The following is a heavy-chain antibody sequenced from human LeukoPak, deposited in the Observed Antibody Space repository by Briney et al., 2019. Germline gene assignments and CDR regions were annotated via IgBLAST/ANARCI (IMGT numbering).Heavy chain of an antibody. J-gene: IGHJ4*02. CDR1: GGTFSSYA. D-gene: IGHD6-13*01. CDR3: VRDPGITAAPY. V-gene: IGHV1-69*04. CDR2: IIPILGIA. Sequence: EASVKVSCKASGGTFSSYAISWVRQAPGQGLEWMGRIIPILGIANYAQKFQGRVTITADKSTSTAYMELSSLRSDDTAMYYCVRDPGITAAPYWGQGTLVTVSS.